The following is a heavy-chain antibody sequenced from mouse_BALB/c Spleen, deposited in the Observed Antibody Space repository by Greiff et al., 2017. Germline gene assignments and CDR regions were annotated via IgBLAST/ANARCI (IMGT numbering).Heavy chain of an antibody. CDR3: ARDLLRVFDY. J-gene: IGHJ2*01. V-gene: IGHV1S29*02. D-gene: IGHD1-1*01. CDR1: GYTFTDYN. CDR2: IYPYNGGT. Sequence: EVQLQQSGPELVKPGASVKISCKASGYTFTDYNMHWVKQSHGKSLEWIGYIYPYNGGTGYNQKFKSKATLTVDNSSSTAYMELRSLTSEDSAVYYCARDLLRVFDYWGQGTTLTVSS.